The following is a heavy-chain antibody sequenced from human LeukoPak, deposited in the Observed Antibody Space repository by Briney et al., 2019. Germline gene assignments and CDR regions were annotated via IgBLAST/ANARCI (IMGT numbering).Heavy chain of an antibody. Sequence: ASVNVSCKASVYTFTDYYMHWVRQAPGQGLEWMGWINPNSGGTNYAQKFQGRVTMTRDTSISTAYMELSRLRSDDTAVYYCARVEAVALDYWGQGTLVTVSS. CDR1: VYTFTDYY. D-gene: IGHD6-19*01. V-gene: IGHV1-2*02. J-gene: IGHJ4*02. CDR2: INPNSGGT. CDR3: ARVEAVALDY.